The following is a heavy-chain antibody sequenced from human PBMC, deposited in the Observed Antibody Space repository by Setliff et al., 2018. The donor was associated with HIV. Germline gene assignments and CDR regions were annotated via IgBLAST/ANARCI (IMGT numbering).Heavy chain of an antibody. J-gene: IGHJ4*02. Sequence: SGPTLVNPTPTLTLTCTFSGLSLSTSGVGVGWIRQSPGKAMEWLAFIYWNNNKHYSTSLKSRLTVTKDTSKNRVVFTMTNMDPVDTATYYCAYSGRQLRGPYFDFWGQGTPVTVSS. CDR1: GLSLSTSGVG. D-gene: IGHD1-1*01. CDR3: AYSGRQLRGPYFDF. CDR2: IYWNNNK. V-gene: IGHV2-5*01.